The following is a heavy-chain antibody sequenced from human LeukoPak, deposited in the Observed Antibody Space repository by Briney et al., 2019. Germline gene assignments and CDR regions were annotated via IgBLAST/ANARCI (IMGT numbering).Heavy chain of an antibody. D-gene: IGHD2-2*01. J-gene: IGHJ4*02. CDR1: GFTFTNYW. Sequence: GGSLRLSCAAYGFTFTNYWLTWVRQAPGKGLEWVANINQDGSERFYVDSVKGRFTISRDNAKNSLYLQMNSLGAEDTAVYYCARGLDCRSTSCYLDTWGQGTLVTVSS. CDR3: ARGLDCRSTSCYLDT. V-gene: IGHV3-7*01. CDR2: INQDGSER.